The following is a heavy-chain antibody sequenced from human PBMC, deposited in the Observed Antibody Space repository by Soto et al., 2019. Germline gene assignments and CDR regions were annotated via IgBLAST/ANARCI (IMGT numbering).Heavy chain of an antibody. CDR1: GYTLTELS. V-gene: IGHV1-24*01. D-gene: IGHD2-2*01. CDR3: ATGLRVVPAAMRDY. J-gene: IGHJ4*02. CDR2: FDPEDGET. Sequence: GASVKVSCKVSGYTLTELSMHWVRQAPGKGLEWMGGFDPEDGETIYAQKFQGRVAMTEDTSTDTAYMELSSLRSEDTAVYYCATGLRVVPAAMRDYWGQGTLVTVSS.